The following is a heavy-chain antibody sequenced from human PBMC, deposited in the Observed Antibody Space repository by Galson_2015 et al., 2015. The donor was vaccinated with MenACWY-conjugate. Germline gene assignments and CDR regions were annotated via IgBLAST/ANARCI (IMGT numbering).Heavy chain of an antibody. Sequence: SLRLSCAASGFTFSNAWMSWVRQAPGKGLEWVGRIKSKSDGGTTDYPAPVKGRFTISRDDSKNTLYLQMNSLKTEDTAVYYCTTDGVRYFDWSPRSYCMDVWGQGTTVTVSS. CDR2: IKSKSDGGTT. CDR3: TTDGVRYFDWSPRSYCMDV. D-gene: IGHD3-9*01. J-gene: IGHJ6*02. CDR1: GFTFSNAW. V-gene: IGHV3-15*01.